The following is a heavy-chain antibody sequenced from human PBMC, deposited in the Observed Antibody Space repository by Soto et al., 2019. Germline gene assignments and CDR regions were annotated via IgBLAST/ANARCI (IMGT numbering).Heavy chain of an antibody. CDR1: GGSISSGDYY. J-gene: IGHJ6*02. D-gene: IGHD3-10*01. Sequence: SETLSLTCTVSGGSISSGDYYWSWIRQPPGKGLEWIGYIYYSGSTYYNPSLKSRVTISVDTSKNQFSLKLSSVTAADTAVYYCARGAPITMVRGTDYYYGMDVWGQGTTVTVSS. CDR2: IYYSGST. CDR3: ARGAPITMVRGTDYYYGMDV. V-gene: IGHV4-30-4*01.